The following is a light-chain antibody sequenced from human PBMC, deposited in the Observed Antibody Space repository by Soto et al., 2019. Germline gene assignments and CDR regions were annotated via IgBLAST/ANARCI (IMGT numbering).Light chain of an antibody. CDR3: CSYAGSYTLEV. CDR2: DVT. V-gene: IGLV2-11*01. Sequence: QSVLTQPRSVSGSPGQSVTTSCTGTSSDVGSYDYVSWYQQHPGKAPKLMIFDVTQRPSGVPDRFSGSKSGNTASLTISGLQAEDEADYYCCSYAGSYTLEVFGGGTQLTVL. J-gene: IGLJ2*01. CDR1: SSDVGSYDY.